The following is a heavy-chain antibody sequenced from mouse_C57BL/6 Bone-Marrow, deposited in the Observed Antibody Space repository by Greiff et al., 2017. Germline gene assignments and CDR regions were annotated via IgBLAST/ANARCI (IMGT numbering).Heavy chain of an antibody. J-gene: IGHJ4*01. CDR2: INPNYGTT. D-gene: IGHD2-4*01. V-gene: IGHV1-39*01. CDR3: ARGYDYDYAMDY. CDR1: GYSFTDYN. Sequence: VQLQQSGPELVKPGASVKISCKASGYSFTDYNMNWVKQSNGKSLEWIGVINPNYGTTSYNQKFKGKATLTVDQSSSTSYLHLNSLTSEYSAVYYGARGYDYDYAMDYWGQGTSVTVSS.